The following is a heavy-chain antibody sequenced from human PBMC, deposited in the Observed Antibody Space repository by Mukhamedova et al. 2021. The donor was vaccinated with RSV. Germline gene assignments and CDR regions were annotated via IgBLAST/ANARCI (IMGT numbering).Heavy chain of an antibody. J-gene: IGHJ4*02. V-gene: IGHV1-69*02. CDR3: ARQDHRYSASYFHDY. D-gene: IGHD1-26*01. Sequence: GRVTITADKSTSTAYMELSSLRSEDTAVYYCARQDHRYSASYFHDYWGQGTLVTVSS.